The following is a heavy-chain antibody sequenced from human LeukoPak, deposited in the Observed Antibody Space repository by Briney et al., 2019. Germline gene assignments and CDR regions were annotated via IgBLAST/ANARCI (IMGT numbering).Heavy chain of an antibody. CDR1: GFTFSSYS. Sequence: GGSLRLSCAASGFTFSSYSMSWVRQAPGKGLEWVSYISSSSSTIYYADSVKGRFTISRDNAKNSLYLQMNSLRDEDTAVYYCARENILTAYYFDYWGQGTLVTVSS. D-gene: IGHD3-9*01. V-gene: IGHV3-48*02. J-gene: IGHJ4*02. CDR2: ISSSSSTI. CDR3: ARENILTAYYFDY.